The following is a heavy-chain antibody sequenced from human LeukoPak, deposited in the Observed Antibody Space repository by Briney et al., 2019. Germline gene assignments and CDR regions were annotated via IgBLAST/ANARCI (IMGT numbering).Heavy chain of an antibody. J-gene: IGHJ4*02. D-gene: IGHD5-18*01. CDR2: INPNSGGT. CDR1: GYTFTGYY. V-gene: IGHV1-2*04. CDR3: ARGDVDTAMADY. Sequence: ASVKVSCKASGYTFTGYYMHWVRQAPGQGLEWMGWINPNSGGTNYAQKFQGWVTMTRDTSISTAYMELSSLRSEDTAVYYCARGDVDTAMADYWGQGTLVTVSS.